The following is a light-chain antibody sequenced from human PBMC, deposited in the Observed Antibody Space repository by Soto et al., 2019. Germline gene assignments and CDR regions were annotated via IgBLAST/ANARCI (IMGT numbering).Light chain of an antibody. J-gene: IGKJ1*01. Sequence: DIQMTQSPSTLSASVGDRVTITCRASQSISSWLAWYQQKPGKAPKLQIYDASNLESGVPSRFSGGGSGTEFSLTISSLQPDDFATYYCQQYNYFWAFGQGTRVEIK. V-gene: IGKV1-5*01. CDR2: DAS. CDR3: QQYNYFWA. CDR1: QSISSW.